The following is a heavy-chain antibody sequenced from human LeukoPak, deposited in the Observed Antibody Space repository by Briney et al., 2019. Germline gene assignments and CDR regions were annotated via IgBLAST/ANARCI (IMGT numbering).Heavy chain of an antibody. D-gene: IGHD2-15*01. CDR1: GFTFSSYA. CDR3: ARDVEGFDY. CDR2: IWYDGSNK. V-gene: IGHV3-33*08. Sequence: PGRSLRLSCAASGFTFSSYAMHWVRQAPGKGLEWVAVIWYDGSNKYYADSVKGRFTISRDNSKNTLYLQMNSLRAEDTAVYYCARDVEGFDYWGQGTLVTVSS. J-gene: IGHJ4*02.